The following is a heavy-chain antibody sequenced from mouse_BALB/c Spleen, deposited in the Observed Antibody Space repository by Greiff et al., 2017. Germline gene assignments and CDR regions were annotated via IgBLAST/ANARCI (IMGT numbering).Heavy chain of an antibody. J-gene: IGHJ4*01. Sequence: QVQLQQSGPGLVAPSQSLSITCTVSGFSLSRYSVHWVRQPPGKGLEWLGMIWGGGSTDYNSALNSRLSISKANSKSQVFLKMNSLQTDDTAMYYCARNWKWYGNDGYAMDYWGQGTSVTVSS. V-gene: IGHV2-6-4*01. D-gene: IGHD2-10*02. CDR3: ARNWKWYGNDGYAMDY. CDR2: IWGGGST. CDR1: GFSLSRYS.